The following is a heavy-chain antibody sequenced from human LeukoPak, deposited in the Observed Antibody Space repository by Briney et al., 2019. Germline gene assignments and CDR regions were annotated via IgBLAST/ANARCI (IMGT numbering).Heavy chain of an antibody. D-gene: IGHD4-17*01. CDR3: ARDGYGDYQLHDY. Sequence: GGSLRLSCAASGFTFSNYAMRWVRQAPGKGLEWVSSIFPSGGEIHYADSVRGRFTISRDNSKSTLSLQMNSLRAEDTAVYYCARDGYGDYQLHDYWGQGTLVTVSS. V-gene: IGHV3-23*01. J-gene: IGHJ4*02. CDR2: IFPSGGEI. CDR1: GFTFSNYA.